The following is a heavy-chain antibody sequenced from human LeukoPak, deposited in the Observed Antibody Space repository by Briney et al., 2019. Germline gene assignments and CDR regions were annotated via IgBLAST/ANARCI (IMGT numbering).Heavy chain of an antibody. J-gene: IGHJ4*02. CDR3: ARDGNIVATISSYYFDY. Sequence: ASVKVSCKASGYTFTSYYMHWVRQAPGQGLEWMGIINPSGGSTSYAQKFQGRVTMTRDMSTSTVYMELSSLRSEDTAVYYCARDGNIVATISSYYFDYWGQGTLVTVSS. CDR2: INPSGGST. D-gene: IGHD5-12*01. CDR1: GYTFTSYY. V-gene: IGHV1-46*01.